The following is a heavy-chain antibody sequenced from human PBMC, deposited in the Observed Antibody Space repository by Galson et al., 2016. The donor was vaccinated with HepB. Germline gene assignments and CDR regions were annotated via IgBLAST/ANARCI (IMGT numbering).Heavy chain of an antibody. V-gene: IGHV4-31*03. CDR3: ARGPGLYYFDY. CDR2: IYYSGST. CDR1: GGSISVGDYY. Sequence: TLSLTCTVSGGSISVGDYYWSWIRQHPGKGLEWIGYIYYSGSTYYNPSLKSRVTISVDTSRNQFSLRLSSVTAADTAVYYCARGPGLYYFDYWGQGTLVTVSS. D-gene: IGHD3/OR15-3a*01. J-gene: IGHJ4*02.